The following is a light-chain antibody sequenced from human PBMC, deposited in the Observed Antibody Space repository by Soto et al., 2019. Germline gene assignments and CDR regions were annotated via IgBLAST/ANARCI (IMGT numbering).Light chain of an antibody. CDR1: SSDVGSYNL. CDR2: EGG. CDR3: CSYAGSYVV. Sequence: QSVLTQPASVSGSPGQSITISCTGTSSDVGSYNLVSWYQQHPGKAPKLMIYEGGKRPSGVSNRFSGSKSGNTASLTISGLQAEDEADYYCCSYAGSYVVFGGGTKLTVL. V-gene: IGLV2-23*01. J-gene: IGLJ2*01.